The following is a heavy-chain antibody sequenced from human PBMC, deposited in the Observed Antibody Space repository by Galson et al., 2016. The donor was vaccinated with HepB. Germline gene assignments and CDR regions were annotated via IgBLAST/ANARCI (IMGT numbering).Heavy chain of an antibody. Sequence: SLRLSCAASGFTFNDYYMSWIRQAPGKGLEWVSSISGGSTYTHYADSVKGRFTIYRDDARNSLFLQVNGLRAEDTAVYYCARENWGTFDWWGQGTPVTVSS. D-gene: IGHD3-16*01. V-gene: IGHV3-11*06. CDR1: GFTFNDYY. CDR2: ISGGSTYT. CDR3: ARENWGTFDW. J-gene: IGHJ4*02.